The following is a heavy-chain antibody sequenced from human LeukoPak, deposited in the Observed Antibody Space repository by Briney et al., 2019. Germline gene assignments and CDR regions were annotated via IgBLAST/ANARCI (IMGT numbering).Heavy chain of an antibody. V-gene: IGHV4-4*07. CDR2: IYTSGST. CDR1: GGSISSYY. Sequence: SETLSLTCTVSGGSISSYYWSWIRQPAGKGLEWIGRIYTSGSTNYNPSLKSRVTMSVDTSKNQFSLKLSSVTAADKAVYYCAGTLIGYCSSTSCFIDAFDIWGQGTMVTVSS. D-gene: IGHD2-2*01. J-gene: IGHJ3*02. CDR3: AGTLIGYCSSTSCFIDAFDI.